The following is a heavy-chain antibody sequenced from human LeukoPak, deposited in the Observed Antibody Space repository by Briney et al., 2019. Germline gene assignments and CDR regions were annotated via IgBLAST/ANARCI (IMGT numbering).Heavy chain of an antibody. J-gene: IGHJ4*02. CDR2: ISGSGSST. CDR1: GFTFSSYS. CDR3: AKGRSGSPGLFDY. Sequence: QPGGSLRLSCAASGFTFSSYSMSWVRQAPGKGLEWVSAISGSGSSTSYADSVKGRFTISRDNSKNTLYLQMNSLRAEDTAVYYCAKGRSGSPGLFDYWGQGTLVTVSS. V-gene: IGHV3-23*01. D-gene: IGHD1-26*01.